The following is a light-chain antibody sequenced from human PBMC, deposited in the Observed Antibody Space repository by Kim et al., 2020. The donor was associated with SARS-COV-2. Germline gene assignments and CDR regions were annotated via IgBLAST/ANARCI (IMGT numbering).Light chain of an antibody. CDR3: QVWDSSSDHYV. Sequence: AQGKTARLTCGGNKIGGKNVKWYKQKPGQAPVTVIHYDTDRPSGVPERFSGSNSGNTATLTITRVEAGDEADYYCQVWDSSSDHYVFGTGTKVTVL. CDR1: KIGGKN. J-gene: IGLJ1*01. V-gene: IGLV3-21*04. CDR2: YDT.